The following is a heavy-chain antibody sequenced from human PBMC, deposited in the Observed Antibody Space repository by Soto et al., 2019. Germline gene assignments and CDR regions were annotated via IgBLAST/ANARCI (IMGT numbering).Heavy chain of an antibody. Sequence: QVQLVESGGGVVQPGRSLRLSCVASGFTFSNYGMHWVRQAPGKGLEWVAVISYDGGNKYYADSVKGRFTNSRDNSKNTLYLQMNSLRGEDTAVYYCAKDRGATTEGDFDYWGQGTLVTVSS. CDR1: GFTFSNYG. CDR3: AKDRGATTEGDFDY. V-gene: IGHV3-30*18. D-gene: IGHD1-26*01. CDR2: ISYDGGNK. J-gene: IGHJ4*02.